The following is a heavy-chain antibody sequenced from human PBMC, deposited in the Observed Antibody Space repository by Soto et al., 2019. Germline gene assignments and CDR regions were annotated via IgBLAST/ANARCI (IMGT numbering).Heavy chain of an antibody. CDR2: ISAYNGNT. Sequence: ASVKVSCKASGYTFTSYGISWVRQAPGQGLEWMGWISAYNGNTNYAQKNQGRVTMTTDTSTSAAYIELRSLRSDDTAVYYCARDSGGDYYYYGMDVWGQGTTVTVSS. D-gene: IGHD3-16*01. V-gene: IGHV1-18*01. CDR3: ARDSGGDYYYYGMDV. J-gene: IGHJ6*02. CDR1: GYTFTSYG.